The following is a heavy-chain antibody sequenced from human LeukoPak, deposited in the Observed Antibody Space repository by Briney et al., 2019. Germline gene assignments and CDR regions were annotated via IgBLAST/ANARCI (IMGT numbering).Heavy chain of an antibody. CDR3: ARVGSKWLVNDY. Sequence: GGSLRLSCAASGFTFSSYSMYWVRLAPGKGLEWVSFFSSSRGSILYADSVKGRFTTSRDNAKNSLYLQMDSLRDEDTAVYYCARVGSKWLVNDYWGQGTLVTVSS. CDR1: GFTFSSYS. J-gene: IGHJ4*02. V-gene: IGHV3-48*02. D-gene: IGHD6-19*01. CDR2: FSSSRGSI.